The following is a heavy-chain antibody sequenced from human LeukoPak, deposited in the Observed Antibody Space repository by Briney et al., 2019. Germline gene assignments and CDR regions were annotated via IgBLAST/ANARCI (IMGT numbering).Heavy chain of an antibody. V-gene: IGHV1-24*01. CDR3: ATDLSTATTYYFDY. D-gene: IGHD5-12*01. CDR2: FDPEDGET. CDR1: GYTLTELS. Sequence: GASVKVSCKVCGYTLTELSMHWVRQAPGKGLEWMGGFDPEDGETIYAQKFQGRVTMTEDTSTDTAYMELSSLRSEDTAVYYCATDLSTATTYYFDYWGQGTLVTVSS. J-gene: IGHJ4*02.